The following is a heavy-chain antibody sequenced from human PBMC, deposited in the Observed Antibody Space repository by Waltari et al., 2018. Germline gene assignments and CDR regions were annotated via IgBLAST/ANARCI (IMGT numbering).Heavy chain of an antibody. CDR3: ARGDGSSGLDY. V-gene: IGHV3-21*01. J-gene: IGHJ4*02. CDR1: GFTFSNYR. CDR2: ISSSTSYI. Sequence: EVQLVESGGGLVKPGGSLRLSCAASGFTFSNYRMNWVRQAPGKGLGWVSCISSSTSYINYADAVRGRFTISRDNARNSLYLQMNSLRADDTAVYYCARGDGSSGLDYWGQGILVTVSS. D-gene: IGHD6-19*01.